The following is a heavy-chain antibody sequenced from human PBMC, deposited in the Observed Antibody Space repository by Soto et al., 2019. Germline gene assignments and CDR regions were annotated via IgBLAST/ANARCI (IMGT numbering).Heavy chain of an antibody. V-gene: IGHV3-30-3*01. CDR3: ARELNEVVPISAYYYFDY. D-gene: IGHD2-2*01. CDR2: ISYDGSNK. Sequence: GGSLRLSCAASGFTFSSYAMHWVRQAPGKGLEWVAVISYDGSNKYYADSVKGRFTISRDNSKNTLYLQMNSLRAEDTAVYYCARELNEVVPISAYYYFDYWGQGTLVTVSS. CDR1: GFTFSSYA. J-gene: IGHJ4*02.